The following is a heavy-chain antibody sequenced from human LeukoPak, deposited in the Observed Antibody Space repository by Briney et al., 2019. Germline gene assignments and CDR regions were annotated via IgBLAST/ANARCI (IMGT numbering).Heavy chain of an antibody. V-gene: IGHV1-46*03. CDR3: VGGYSGYENDY. CDR1: GYTFTNYY. CDR2: IDPSGGRS. J-gene: IGHJ4*02. D-gene: IGHD5-12*01. Sequence: ASVKVSCKASGYTFTNYYIHWVRQAPGQGPEWMGIIDPSGGRSSHAQKFQGRLTMTRDTSTSTVYMELYSLRSEDTAVYYCVGGYSGYENDYWGQGTLVTVSS.